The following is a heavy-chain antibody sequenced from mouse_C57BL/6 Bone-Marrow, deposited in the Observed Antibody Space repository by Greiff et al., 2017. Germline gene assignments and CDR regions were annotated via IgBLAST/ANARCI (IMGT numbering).Heavy chain of an antibody. J-gene: IGHJ2*01. V-gene: IGHV1-55*01. CDR3: AREGVATVDY. Sequence: QVQLQQPGAELVKPGASVKMSCKASGYTFTSYWITWVKQRPGQGLEWIGDIYPGSGSTNYNEKFKSKATLTVDTPSSTAYMQLSSLTSEDSAVYYCAREGVATVDYWGQGTTLTVSS. D-gene: IGHD1-1*02. CDR2: IYPGSGST. CDR1: GYTFTSYW.